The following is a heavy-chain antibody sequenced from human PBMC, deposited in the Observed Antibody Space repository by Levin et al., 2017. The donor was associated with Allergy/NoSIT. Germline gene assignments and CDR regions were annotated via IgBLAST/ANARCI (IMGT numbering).Heavy chain of an antibody. V-gene: IGHV4-34*01. Sequence: SQTLSLTCAVYGGSFSGYYWSWVRQPPGKGLEWSGEINHSGSTNYNPSLKSRVTISVDTSKNQFYLKLSSVTAADTAVYYCARVPFRFGASYYFDYWGQGTLVTVSS. CDR1: GGSFSGYY. CDR3: ARVPFRFGASYYFDY. J-gene: IGHJ4*02. D-gene: IGHD3-10*01. CDR2: INHSGST.